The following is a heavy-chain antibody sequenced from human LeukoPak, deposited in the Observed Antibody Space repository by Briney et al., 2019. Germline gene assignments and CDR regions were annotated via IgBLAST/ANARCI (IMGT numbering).Heavy chain of an antibody. J-gene: IGHJ4*02. CDR3: AKERSLEIAVAGTIFDY. D-gene: IGHD6-19*01. V-gene: IGHV3-30*02. CDR1: GFTFSSYG. Sequence: SGGSLRLSCAASGFTFSSYGMHWVRQAPGKGLEWVAFIRYDGSNKYYADSVKGRFTISRDNSKNTLYLQMNSLRAEDTAVYYCAKERSLEIAVAGTIFDYWGQGTLVTVSS. CDR2: IRYDGSNK.